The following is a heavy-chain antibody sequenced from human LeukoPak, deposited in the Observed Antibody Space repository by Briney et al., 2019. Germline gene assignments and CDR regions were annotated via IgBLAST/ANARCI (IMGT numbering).Heavy chain of an antibody. Sequence: SETLSLTCTVSGGSISSYYWSWIRQPPGKGLEWIGYIYYSGSTNYNPSLKSRVTISVDTSKNQFSLKLSSVTAADTAVYYCASGTRPFDYWGQGTLVTVSS. J-gene: IGHJ4*02. CDR3: ASGTRPFDY. CDR1: GGSISSYY. CDR2: IYYSGST. V-gene: IGHV4-59*12. D-gene: IGHD3/OR15-3a*01.